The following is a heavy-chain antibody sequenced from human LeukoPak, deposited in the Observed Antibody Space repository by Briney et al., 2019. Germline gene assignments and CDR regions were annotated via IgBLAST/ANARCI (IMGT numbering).Heavy chain of an antibody. J-gene: IGHJ3*02. CDR2: IIGSGGST. CDR1: GFTFSSYA. Sequence: PGGSLRLSCAASGFTFSSYAMSWVRQAPGKGLEWVSAIIGSGGSTYYADSVRGRFTISRDNSKNTLYLQMNSLRAEDTAVYYCAKDKTNVVVTAYWIPVAFDIWGQGTMVTVSS. V-gene: IGHV3-23*01. CDR3: AKDKTNVVVTAYWIPVAFDI. D-gene: IGHD2-21*02.